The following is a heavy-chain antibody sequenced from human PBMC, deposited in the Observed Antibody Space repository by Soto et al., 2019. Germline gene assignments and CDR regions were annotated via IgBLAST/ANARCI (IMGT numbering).Heavy chain of an antibody. V-gene: IGHV4-61*01. CDR2: IYSSGST. J-gene: IGHJ4*02. CDR3: ARDSVALFDS. Sequence: KPSETLSLTCTVSDGSVSIGSYYWAWIRQPPGRGLEWIGYIYSSGSTLYNPSLKSRVIISVDTSMNQFSLKLRSVTAANTAVYYCARDSVALFDSLGQGALVTVSS. CDR1: DGSVSIGSYY. D-gene: IGHD2-15*01.